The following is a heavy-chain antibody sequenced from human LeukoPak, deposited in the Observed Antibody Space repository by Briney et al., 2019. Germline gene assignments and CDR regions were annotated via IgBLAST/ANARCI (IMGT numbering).Heavy chain of an antibody. CDR3: ARVALYYYDSSGYQLHSGFDY. CDR2: IYHSGST. D-gene: IGHD3-22*01. Sequence: SETLSLTCAVSGYSISSGYYWGWIRQPPGKGLEWIGSIYHSGSTYYNPSLKSRVTISVDTSKNQFSLKLSSVTAADTAVYYCARVALYYYDSSGYQLHSGFDYWGQGTLVTVSS. J-gene: IGHJ4*02. V-gene: IGHV4-38-2*01. CDR1: GYSISSGYY.